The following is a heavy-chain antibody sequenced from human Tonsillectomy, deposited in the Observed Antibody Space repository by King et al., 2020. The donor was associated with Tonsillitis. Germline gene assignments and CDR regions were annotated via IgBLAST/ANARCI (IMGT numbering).Heavy chain of an antibody. V-gene: IGHV3-15*07. CDR1: VFTFCNVW. CDR2: IKSKTEGGTT. Sequence: VQLVESGGGLVKPGGSLRLSCAASVFTFCNVWMNWVRPAPGEGRGWVVRIKSKTEGGTTNYAAPGKGRSTISRDDAKNTLYLQMNSLKTEDTAVYYCTRVLQGGIWGQGTMVTVSS. D-gene: IGHD3-10*01. J-gene: IGHJ3*02. CDR3: TRVLQGGI.